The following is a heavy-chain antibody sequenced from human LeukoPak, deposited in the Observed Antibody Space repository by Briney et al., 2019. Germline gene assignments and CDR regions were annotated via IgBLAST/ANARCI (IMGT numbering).Heavy chain of an antibody. D-gene: IGHD2/OR15-2a*01. J-gene: IGHJ5*02. V-gene: IGHV3-30*18. Sequence: GGSLRLSCAASGFTFSSCGMHWVRQAPGKGLEWVAVISYDGSNKYYADSVKGRFTISRDNSKNTLYLQMNSLRAEDTAVYYCAKDRSKRSKTLTSGFDPWGQGTLVTVSS. CDR3: AKDRSKRSKTLTSGFDP. CDR1: GFTFSSCG. CDR2: ISYDGSNK.